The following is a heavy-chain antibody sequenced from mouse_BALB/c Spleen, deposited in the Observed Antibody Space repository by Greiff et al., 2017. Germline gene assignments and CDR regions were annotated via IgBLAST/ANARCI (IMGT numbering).Heavy chain of an antibody. CDR2: INSNGGST. Sequence: EVKLVESGGGLVQPGGSLKLSCAASGFTFSSYGMSWVRQTPDKRLELVATINSNGGSTYYPDSVKGRFTISRDNAKNTLYLQMSSLKSEDTAMYYCARDNYGSSYVGAMDYWGQGTSVTVSS. CDR3: ARDNYGSSYVGAMDY. D-gene: IGHD1-1*01. V-gene: IGHV5-6-3*01. CDR1: GFTFSSYG. J-gene: IGHJ4*01.